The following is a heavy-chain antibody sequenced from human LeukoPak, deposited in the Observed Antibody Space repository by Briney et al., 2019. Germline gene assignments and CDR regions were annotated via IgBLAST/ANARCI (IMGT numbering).Heavy chain of an antibody. D-gene: IGHD2-21*02. V-gene: IGHV1-46*01. CDR3: ARVREASKEVTGALDY. CDR2: INPSGGST. J-gene: IGHJ4*02. Sequence: ASAKVSCKASGYTFTSYYMHWVRQAPGQGLEWMGIINPSGGSTSYAQKFQGRVTMTRDTSTSTVYMELSSLRSEDTAVYYCARVREASKEVTGALDYWGQGTLVTVSS. CDR1: GYTFTSYY.